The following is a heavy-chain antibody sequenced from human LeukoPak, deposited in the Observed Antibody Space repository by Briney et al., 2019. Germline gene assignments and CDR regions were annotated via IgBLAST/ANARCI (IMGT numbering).Heavy chain of an antibody. J-gene: IGHJ4*02. CDR1: GFSLNTSGVG. CDR3: AHKEYYALGSLGDSFDY. D-gene: IGHD3-10*01. Sequence: SGPTLVNPTQTLTLTCTFSGFSLNTSGVGVGWIRQPPGKALEWLAVIYWDDNKRHSPSLKSRLTITKATSKNQVVLTMPNMDPVDTATYYCAHKEYYALGSLGDSFDYWGQGTLVTVSS. V-gene: IGHV2-5*02. CDR2: IYWDDNK.